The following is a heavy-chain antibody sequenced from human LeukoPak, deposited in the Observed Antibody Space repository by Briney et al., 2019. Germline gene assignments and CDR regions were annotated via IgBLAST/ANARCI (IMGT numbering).Heavy chain of an antibody. Sequence: PSETLSLTCTASGGSISSYYWSWIRQPAGKGLEWIGRIYTSGSTNYNPSLKSRVTMSVDTSKNQFSLKLSSVTAADTAVYYCARTYYYDSSGSLDYWGQGTLVTVSS. J-gene: IGHJ4*02. CDR2: IYTSGST. V-gene: IGHV4-4*07. CDR1: GGSISSYY. D-gene: IGHD3-22*01. CDR3: ARTYYYDSSGSLDY.